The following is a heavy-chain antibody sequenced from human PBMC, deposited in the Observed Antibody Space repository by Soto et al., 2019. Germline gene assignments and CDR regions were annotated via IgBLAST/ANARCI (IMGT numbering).Heavy chain of an antibody. CDR1: GGSISSSSYY. CDR2: IYYSGST. J-gene: IGHJ5*02. Sequence: SETLSLTCTVSGGSISSSSYYWGWIRQPPGKGLEWIGSIYYSGSTYYNPSLKSRVTISVDTSKNQFSLKLSSVTAADTAVYYCASDTAMEVGGNWFDPWGQGTLVTVSS. D-gene: IGHD5-18*01. CDR3: ASDTAMEVGGNWFDP. V-gene: IGHV4-39*07.